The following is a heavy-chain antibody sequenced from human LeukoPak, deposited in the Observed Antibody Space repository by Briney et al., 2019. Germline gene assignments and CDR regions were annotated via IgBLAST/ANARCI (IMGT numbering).Heavy chain of an antibody. CDR2: IYYSGST. CDR1: GGSISSGGYY. J-gene: IGHJ4*02. CDR3: ARGSTWIQLWLSTPTGYYFDY. Sequence: PSQTLSLTCTVSGGSISSGGYYWSWIRQHPGKGLEWIGYIYYSGSTYYNPSLKSRVTISVDRSKNQFSLKLSSVTAADTAVYYCARGSTWIQLWLSTPTGYYFDYWGQGTLVTVSS. D-gene: IGHD5-18*01. V-gene: IGHV4-31*03.